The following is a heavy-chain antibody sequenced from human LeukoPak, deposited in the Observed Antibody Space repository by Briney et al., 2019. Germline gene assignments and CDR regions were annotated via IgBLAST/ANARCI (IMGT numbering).Heavy chain of an antibody. J-gene: IGHJ3*02. D-gene: IGHD2-2*01. CDR2: ISSSSSTI. CDR3: ARANGVVVPAATKPRRGGAFDI. Sequence: GGSLRLSCAASGFTFSSHSMNWVRQAPGKGLEWVSYISSSSSTIYYADSVKGRFTISRDNAKNSLYLQMNSLRAEDTAVYYCARANGVVVPAATKPRRGGAFDIWGQGTMVTVSS. CDR1: GFTFSSHS. V-gene: IGHV3-48*01.